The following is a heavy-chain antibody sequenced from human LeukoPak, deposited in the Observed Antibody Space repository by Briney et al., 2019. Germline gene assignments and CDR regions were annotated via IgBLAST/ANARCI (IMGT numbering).Heavy chain of an antibody. Sequence: GASVKVSCKASGYTLTSYGITWVRQATGQGLEWMGWISAYNGNTNYAQKLQGRVTMTTDTSTSTAYMNLRSLRSDDTAVYYCAREVPYDTSRYYQPFDYWGQGTLVTVSS. V-gene: IGHV1-18*01. CDR3: AREVPYDTSRYYQPFDY. CDR2: ISAYNGNT. D-gene: IGHD3-22*01. J-gene: IGHJ4*02. CDR1: GYTLTSYG.